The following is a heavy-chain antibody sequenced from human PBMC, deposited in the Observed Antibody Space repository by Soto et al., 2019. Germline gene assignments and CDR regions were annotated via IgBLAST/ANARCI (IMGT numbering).Heavy chain of an antibody. CDR2: INAGYGNT. D-gene: IGHD6-19*01. CDR3: AKDRVSEHNNGWPQGS. CDR1: VYTFSSYA. J-gene: IGHJ4*02. V-gene: IGHV1-3*01. Sequence: ASVKVSCKASVYTFSSYAIPWVRQAPGQRLEWMGWINAGYGNTKSSQKFQDRVTISRDTSASTAYMELNSLRAEDTAVYYCAKDRVSEHNNGWPQGSWGQGTQVTVSS.